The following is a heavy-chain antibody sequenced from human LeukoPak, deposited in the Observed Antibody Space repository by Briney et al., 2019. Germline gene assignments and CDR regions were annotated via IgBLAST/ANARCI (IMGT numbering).Heavy chain of an antibody. CDR3: ARGGTYYYDSSGYYLDY. CDR1: GGTFSSYA. CDR2: IIPIFGTA. J-gene: IGHJ4*02. V-gene: IGHV1-69*06. D-gene: IGHD3-22*01. Sequence: ASVKVSCKAFGGTFSSYAISWVRQAPGQGVEWMGGIIPIFGTANYAQKFQGRVTITADKSTSTAYMELSSLRSEDTAVHYCARGGTYYYDSSGYYLDYWGQGTLVTVSS.